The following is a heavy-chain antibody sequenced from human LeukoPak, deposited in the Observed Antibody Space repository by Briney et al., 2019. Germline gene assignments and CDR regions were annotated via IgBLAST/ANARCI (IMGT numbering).Heavy chain of an antibody. Sequence: SVKVSCKASGGTFSSYAISWVRQAPGQGLEWMGRIIPILGIANYAQKFQGRVTITADKSTSTAYMELSSLRSEDTAVYYCASLGSSGWNPYFQHWGRGTLVSVSS. V-gene: IGHV1-69*04. CDR1: GGTFSSYA. D-gene: IGHD6-19*01. CDR2: IIPILGIA. J-gene: IGHJ1*01. CDR3: ASLGSSGWNPYFQH.